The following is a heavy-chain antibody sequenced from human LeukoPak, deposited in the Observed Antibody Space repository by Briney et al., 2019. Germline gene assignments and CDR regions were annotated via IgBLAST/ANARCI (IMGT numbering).Heavy chain of an antibody. V-gene: IGHV3-23*01. CDR3: TRDIVVVVAAGRYYFYMDV. CDR1: GFTFFKHG. J-gene: IGHJ6*03. D-gene: IGHD2-15*01. Sequence: GGSLRLSCAASGFTFFKHGMNWVRQAPGKGLEWVSGISPSGDITYYADSVKGRFTISRDNSKNTLYLEVISLTAEDTAVYHCTRDIVVVVAAGRYYFYMDVWGKGTTVTISS. CDR2: ISPSGDIT.